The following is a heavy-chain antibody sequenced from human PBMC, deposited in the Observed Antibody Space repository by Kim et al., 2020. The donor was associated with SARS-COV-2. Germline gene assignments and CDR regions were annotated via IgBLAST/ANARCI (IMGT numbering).Heavy chain of an antibody. J-gene: IGHJ4*02. CDR1: GFTFSVYG. CDR3: ANVLS. D-gene: IGHD2-8*02. CDR2: SSGGIGDT. Sequence: GGSLRLSCVASGFTFSVYGMTWVRQAPGKGLEWVAISSGGIGDTYYADSVKGRFTVSRDNSKNMLYLEMNSLRAEDTAVYFCANVLSWGKGTLVSVS. V-gene: IGHV3-23*01.